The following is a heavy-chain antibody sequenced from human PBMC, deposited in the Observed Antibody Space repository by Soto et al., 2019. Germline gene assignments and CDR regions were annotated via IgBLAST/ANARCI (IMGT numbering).Heavy chain of an antibody. CDR2: ISYDGSNK. CDR1: GFTFSSYG. Sequence: QVQLVESGGGVVQPGRSLRLSCAASGFTFSSYGMHWVRQAPGKGLEWVAVISYDGSNKYYADSVKGRFTISRDNSKNRLYLQMNSLRAEDTAVYYCAKGGSGSYGYYYGMDVWGQGTTVTVSS. D-gene: IGHD3-10*01. CDR3: AKGGSGSYGYYYGMDV. J-gene: IGHJ6*02. V-gene: IGHV3-30*18.